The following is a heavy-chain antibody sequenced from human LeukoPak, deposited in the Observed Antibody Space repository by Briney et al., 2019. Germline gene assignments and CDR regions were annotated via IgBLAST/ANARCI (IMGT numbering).Heavy chain of an antibody. Sequence: SETLSLTCAVYGGSFRGYYWSWIRQPPGKGLEWIGEINHSGSTNYNPSLKSRVTISVDTSKNQFSLSLSSVTAADTALYYCARQRGFDYIWGTYRYFDYWGQGTLVTVSS. D-gene: IGHD3-16*02. CDR3: ARQRGFDYIWGTYRYFDY. J-gene: IGHJ4*02. V-gene: IGHV4-34*01. CDR1: GGSFRGYY. CDR2: INHSGST.